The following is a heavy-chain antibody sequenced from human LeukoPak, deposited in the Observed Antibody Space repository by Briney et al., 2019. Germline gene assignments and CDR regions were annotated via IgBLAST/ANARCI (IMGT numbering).Heavy chain of an antibody. Sequence: SETLSLTCTVSGGSISSYYWSWIRQPPGKGLEWIGYIYYSGSTNYNPSLKSRVTISVDTSKNQFSLKLSSVTAADTAVYYCATSLLNWNYAFDYWGQGTLVTVSS. CDR3: ATSLLNWNYAFDY. J-gene: IGHJ4*02. V-gene: IGHV4-59*01. D-gene: IGHD1-7*01. CDR1: GGSISSYY. CDR2: IYYSGST.